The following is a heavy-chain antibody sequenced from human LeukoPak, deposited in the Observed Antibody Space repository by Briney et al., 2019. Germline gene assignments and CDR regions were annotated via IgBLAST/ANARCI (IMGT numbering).Heavy chain of an antibody. CDR2: IYYSGST. J-gene: IGHJ3*02. CDR3: ARELWLRAFDI. CDR1: GGSISSYY. V-gene: IGHV4-59*01. D-gene: IGHD5-18*01. Sequence: RTSGTLSLTCTVSGGSISSYYWSWIRQPPGKGLEWIGYIYYSGSTNYNPSLKSRVTISVDTSKNQFSLKLSSVTAADTAVYYCARELWLRAFDIWGQGTMVTVSS.